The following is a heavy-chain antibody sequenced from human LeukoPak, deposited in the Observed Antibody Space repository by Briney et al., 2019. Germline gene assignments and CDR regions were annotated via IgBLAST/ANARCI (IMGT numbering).Heavy chain of an antibody. D-gene: IGHD3-3*01. CDR2: INTNTGNP. V-gene: IGHV7-4-1*02. CDR1: GYTFTSYA. Sequence: ASVKVSCKASGYTFTSYAMNWVRQAPGQGLEWMGWINTNTGNPTYAQGFTGRFVFSLDTSVSTAYLQISSLKAEDTAVYYCARGYYDFWSGYSFRGIHYYMDVWGKGTTVTVSS. J-gene: IGHJ6*03. CDR3: ARGYYDFWSGYSFRGIHYYMDV.